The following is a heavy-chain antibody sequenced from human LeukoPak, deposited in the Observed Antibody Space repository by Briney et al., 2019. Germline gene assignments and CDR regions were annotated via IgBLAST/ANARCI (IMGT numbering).Heavy chain of an antibody. D-gene: IGHD6-6*01. CDR2: ISSSNSYI. V-gene: IGHV3-21*01. J-gene: IGHJ4*02. Sequence: GGSLRLSCAASGFTFSSYSMNWVRQAPGKGLEWVSSISSSNSYIYYADSVKGRFTISRDNAKNSLYLQMNSLRAEDTAVYYCARAGSGSSSSFDYWGQGTLVTVSS. CDR3: ARAGSGSSSSFDY. CDR1: GFTFSSYS.